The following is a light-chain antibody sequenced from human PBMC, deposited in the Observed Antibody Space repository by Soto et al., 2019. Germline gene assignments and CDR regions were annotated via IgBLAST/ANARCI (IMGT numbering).Light chain of an antibody. Sequence: LVMTQTPLSSPVTLGQPASISCRSSQSLAHSDGNTYLTWLHQRPGQPPRLLIYKVSTRFSGVPDKFSGSGAGTDFTLKISRVEAEDVGFYHCMQATQFPFTFGRGTKLEIK. CDR1: QSLAHSDGNTY. J-gene: IGKJ2*01. CDR2: KVS. CDR3: MQATQFPFT. V-gene: IGKV2-24*01.